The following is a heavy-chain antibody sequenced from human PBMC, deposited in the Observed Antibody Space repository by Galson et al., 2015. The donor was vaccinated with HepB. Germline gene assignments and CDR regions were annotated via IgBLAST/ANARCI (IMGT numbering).Heavy chain of an antibody. Sequence: SVKVSCKASGGSVSTYTINWVRQVPGQGLDWMGAIIPVFGTTTYAQKFQGRVTITADEPTSTAYMELSSLKYDDTAVYYCASRHCSSANCPGHYFYYYYMDVWGKGTTVTVSS. CDR2: IIPVFGTT. CDR1: GGSVSTYT. CDR3: ASRHCSSANCPGHYFYYYYMDV. D-gene: IGHD2-2*01. J-gene: IGHJ6*03. V-gene: IGHV1-69*13.